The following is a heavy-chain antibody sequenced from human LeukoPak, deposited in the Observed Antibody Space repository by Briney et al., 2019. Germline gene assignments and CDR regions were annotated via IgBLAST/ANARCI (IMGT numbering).Heavy chain of an antibody. J-gene: IGHJ5*02. CDR2: FVPEDGET. V-gene: IGHV1-24*01. CDR1: GGTFSSYA. D-gene: IGHD3-3*01. CDR3: ATAGITIFGVVIIGPWFDP. Sequence: ASVKVSCKASGGTFSSYAISWVRQAPGKGLEWMGGFVPEDGETIYAQKFQGRVTMTEDTSTDTAYMELSSLRSEDTAVYYCATAGITIFGVVIIGPWFDPWGQGTLVTVSS.